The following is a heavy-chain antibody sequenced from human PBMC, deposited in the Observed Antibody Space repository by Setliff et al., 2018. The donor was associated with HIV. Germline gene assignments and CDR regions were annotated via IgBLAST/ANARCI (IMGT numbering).Heavy chain of an antibody. CDR1: GGSFSGYY. D-gene: IGHD5-12*01. J-gene: IGHJ3*02. CDR3: ARVVPREVAPGGFDI. V-gene: IGHV4-38-2*01. Sequence: KPSETLSLTCAVYGGSFSGYYWGWIRQPPGKGLEWIASIYYSGSTYYAPSLKSRVTISVDTSKNQFSLKLTSVTAADTAVYFCARVVPREVAPGGFDIWGQGTMVTVSS. CDR2: IYYSGST.